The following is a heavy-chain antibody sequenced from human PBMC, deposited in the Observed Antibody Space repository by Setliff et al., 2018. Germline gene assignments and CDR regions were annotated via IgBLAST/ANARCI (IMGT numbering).Heavy chain of an antibody. Sequence: ESGPTLVNPTRTLTLTCTLSGFSLSTSGVGVGWIRQPPGKALEWLALIYWDDDKRYSPSLKSRLTISKDTSKSQVVLTMTNMDPVDTATYYCARDHSGWYGGAFDIWGQGTMVTVSS. V-gene: IGHV2-5*02. CDR3: ARDHSGWYGGAFDI. CDR2: IYWDDDK. J-gene: IGHJ3*02. D-gene: IGHD6-19*01. CDR1: GFSLSTSGVG.